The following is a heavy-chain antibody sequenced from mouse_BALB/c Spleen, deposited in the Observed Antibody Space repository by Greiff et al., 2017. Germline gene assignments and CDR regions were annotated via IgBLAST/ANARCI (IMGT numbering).Heavy chain of an antibody. V-gene: IGHV2-2*02. CDR1: GFSLTSYG. J-gene: IGHJ4*01. D-gene: IGHD2-1*01. Sequence: QVHVKQSGPGLVQPSQSLSITCTVSGFSLTSYGVHWVRQSPGKGLEWLGVIWSGGSTDYNAAFISRLSISKDNSKSQVFFKMNSLQANDTAIYYCARRDGSGNYGGGLYAMDYWGQGTSVTVSS. CDR2: IWSGGST. CDR3: ARRDGSGNYGGGLYAMDY.